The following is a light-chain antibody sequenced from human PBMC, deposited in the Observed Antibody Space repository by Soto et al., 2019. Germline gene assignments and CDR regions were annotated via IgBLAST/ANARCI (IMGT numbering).Light chain of an antibody. CDR2: AAS. CDR1: QSISSY. V-gene: IGKV1-39*01. Sequence: DIQMTQSPSSLSASVGDRVTITCRASQSISSYLNWYQQKPGKAPKLLIYAASSLQSGVPSRFSGCGSGTDFTLTISSLQPEDAATYYCQQSYSSPRTFGQGTKVEIK. J-gene: IGKJ1*01. CDR3: QQSYSSPRT.